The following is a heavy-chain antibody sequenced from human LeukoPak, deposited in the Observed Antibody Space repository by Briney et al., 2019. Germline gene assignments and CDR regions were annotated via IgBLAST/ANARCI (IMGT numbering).Heavy chain of an antibody. Sequence: GASVKVSCKASGGTFSSYAISWVRQAPGQGLEWMGIINPSGGSTSYAQKFQGRVTMTRDTSTSTVYMELSSLRSEDTAVYYCARDLHGRWLVQNNAFDIWGQGTMVTVSS. CDR2: INPSGGST. V-gene: IGHV1-46*01. CDR3: ARDLHGRWLVQNNAFDI. J-gene: IGHJ3*02. D-gene: IGHD6-19*01. CDR1: GGTFSSYA.